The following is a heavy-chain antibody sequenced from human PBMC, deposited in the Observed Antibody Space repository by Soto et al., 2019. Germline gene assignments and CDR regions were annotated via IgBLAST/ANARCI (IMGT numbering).Heavy chain of an antibody. D-gene: IGHD5-12*01. V-gene: IGHV3-21*01. J-gene: IGHJ4*02. CDR1: GFTFSSYS. Sequence: GGSMRLSCAASGFTFSSYSMHWVRQATGKGLEWVSSISSSSSYIYYADSVKGRFTISRDNAKNSLYLQMNSLRAEDTAVYYCASLGSGYDLGPDYFDYWGQGTLVTVSS. CDR3: ASLGSGYDLGPDYFDY. CDR2: ISSSSSYI.